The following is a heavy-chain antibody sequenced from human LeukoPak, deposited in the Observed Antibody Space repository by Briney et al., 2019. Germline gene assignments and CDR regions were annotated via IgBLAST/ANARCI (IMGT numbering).Heavy chain of an antibody. J-gene: IGHJ4*02. V-gene: IGHV3-21*01. CDR3: ARERYNKRDFDY. Sequence: PGGSLRLSCAASGFIFSRYNMNCVRQAPGKGLEWVSSISCSSSYIYYADSVKGRFTISRVNAKTSLYLQMNSLKAEDTAVYYCARERYNKRDFDYWGQGTLVTVSS. D-gene: IGHD1-14*01. CDR1: GFIFSRYN. CDR2: ISCSSSYI.